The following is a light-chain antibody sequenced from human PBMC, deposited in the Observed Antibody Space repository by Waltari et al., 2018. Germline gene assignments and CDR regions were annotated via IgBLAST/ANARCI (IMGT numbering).Light chain of an antibody. CDR2: EVT. CDR3: CSFVRGRPHVV. Sequence: QSALTQPASVSGSPGQSITISCTGTTGDVGSYNLVFWYQHHPGKAPKLIIFEVTKRPSGVSDRFSGSKSDITASLTISGLQAEDEADYYCCSFVRGRPHVVFGGGTKLTVL. J-gene: IGLJ2*01. V-gene: IGLV2-23*02. CDR1: TGDVGSYNL.